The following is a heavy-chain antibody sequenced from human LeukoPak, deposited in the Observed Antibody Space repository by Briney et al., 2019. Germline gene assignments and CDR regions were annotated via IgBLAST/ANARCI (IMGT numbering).Heavy chain of an antibody. Sequence: ASVKVSCKASGYTFTSYYIHWVRQAPGQGLEWMGWISAYNGNTNYGQKFQGRVIMTTDTSTSTAYMELRSLRSDDTAVYYCARDQWAWGGYRYPYDYWGQGTLVTVSS. CDR3: ARDQWAWGGYRYPYDY. J-gene: IGHJ4*02. D-gene: IGHD3-16*02. V-gene: IGHV1-18*04. CDR2: ISAYNGNT. CDR1: GYTFTSYY.